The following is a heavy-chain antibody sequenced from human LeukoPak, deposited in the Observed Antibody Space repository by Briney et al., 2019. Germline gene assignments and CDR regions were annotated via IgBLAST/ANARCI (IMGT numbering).Heavy chain of an antibody. CDR2: IYYSGST. J-gene: IGHJ4*02. D-gene: IGHD3-10*01. Sequence: PSETLSLTCTVSGGSISGSSYYWGWIRQPPGKGLEWIGSIYYSGSTYYNPSLKSRVTISVDTSKNQFSLKLSSVTAADTAVYYCASGWFGELSLDYWGQGTLVTGSS. CDR1: GGSISGSSYY. CDR3: ASGWFGELSLDY. V-gene: IGHV4-39*07.